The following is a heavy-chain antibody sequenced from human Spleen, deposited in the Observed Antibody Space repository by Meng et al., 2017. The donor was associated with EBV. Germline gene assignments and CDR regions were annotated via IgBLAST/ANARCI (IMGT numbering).Heavy chain of an antibody. CDR2: INGGSGNT. D-gene: IGHD1-26*01. J-gene: IGHJ5*02. CDR3: ARSIDSGVFDP. CDR1: RYTCTSYA. Sequence: QLSLVQSGAELKKAGAQVKLSCKASRYTCTSYAMHWVRQAPGQRLEWMGWINGGSGNTKYSQKFQGRVTITRDTSASTVYMELSSLRSEESAVYYCARSIDSGVFDPWGQGTLVTVSS. V-gene: IGHV1-3*01.